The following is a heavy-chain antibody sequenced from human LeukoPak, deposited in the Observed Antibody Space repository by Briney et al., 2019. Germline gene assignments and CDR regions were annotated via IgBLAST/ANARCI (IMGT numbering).Heavy chain of an antibody. CDR3: ARSVEGYCRGGSCYYYSYYMDV. CDR1: GYSISSGYY. J-gene: IGHJ6*03. D-gene: IGHD2-15*01. V-gene: IGHV4-38-2*02. CDR2: IYHSGST. Sequence: SETLSLTCTVSGYSISSGYYWGWIRQPPGKGLEGIGSIYHSGSTYYNPSLKSRVTISVDTSKNQFSLKLGSVTAGDTAVYYCARSVEGYCRGGSCYYYSYYMDVWGKGTTVTVSS.